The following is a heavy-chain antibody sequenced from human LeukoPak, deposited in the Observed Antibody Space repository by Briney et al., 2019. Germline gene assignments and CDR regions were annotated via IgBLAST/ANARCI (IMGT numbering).Heavy chain of an antibody. V-gene: IGHV3-23*01. CDR2: ISGRSGST. J-gene: IGHJ4*02. CDR3: AKWGDYDVLTGYYVSDF. Sequence: QPGASLRLSCAASGFIFSNYAMYWVRQAPGKGLESVSAISGRSGSTYYADSVKGRFTISRDSSRNTLYLQMNSLRADDTAVYYCAKWGDYDVLTGYYVSDFWGQGTLVTVSS. CDR1: GFIFSNYA. D-gene: IGHD3-9*01.